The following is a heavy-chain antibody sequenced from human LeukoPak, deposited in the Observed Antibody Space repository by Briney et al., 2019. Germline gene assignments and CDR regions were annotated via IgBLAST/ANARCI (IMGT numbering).Heavy chain of an antibody. CDR3: ARHPTPYSSGWYLGYFDY. Sequence: SETLSLTCTVSGGSISSSSYYWGWIRQPPGTGLEWIGSIYYSGSTYYNPSLKSRVTISVDTSKNQFSLKLSSVTAADTAVYYCARHPTPYSSGWYLGYFDYWGQGTLVTVSS. J-gene: IGHJ4*02. V-gene: IGHV4-39*01. CDR2: IYYSGST. D-gene: IGHD6-19*01. CDR1: GGSISSSSYY.